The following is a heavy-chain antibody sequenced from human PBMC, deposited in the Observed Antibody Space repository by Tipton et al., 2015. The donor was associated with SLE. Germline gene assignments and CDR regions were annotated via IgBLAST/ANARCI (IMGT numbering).Heavy chain of an antibody. V-gene: IGHV4-38-2*02. J-gene: IGHJ4*02. Sequence: TLSLTCTVSGGSISGYYWGWIRQPPGKGLEWIGSIYHSGSTYYNPSLKSRVTISIDTSKNQFSLKLSSVTAADTAVYYCARDKIAAARSSTDYWGQGTLVTVSS. CDR1: GGSISGYY. CDR3: ARDKIAAARSSTDY. D-gene: IGHD6-13*01. CDR2: IYHSGST.